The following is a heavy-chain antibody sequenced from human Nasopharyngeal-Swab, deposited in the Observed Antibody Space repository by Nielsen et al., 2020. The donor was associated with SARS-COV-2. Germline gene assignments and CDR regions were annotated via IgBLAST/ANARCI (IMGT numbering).Heavy chain of an antibody. V-gene: IGHV4-4*02. CDR2: IYHSGST. J-gene: IGHJ4*02. D-gene: IGHD6-13*01. Sequence: GSLRLSCAVSGGSISSSNWWSWVRQPPGKGLEWIGEIYHSGSTNYNPSLKSRVTISVDKSKNQFSLKLSSVTAADTAVYYCARQRGIAAAGTGGYYFDYWGQGTLVTVSS. CDR3: ARQRGIAAAGTGGYYFDY. CDR1: GGSISSSNW.